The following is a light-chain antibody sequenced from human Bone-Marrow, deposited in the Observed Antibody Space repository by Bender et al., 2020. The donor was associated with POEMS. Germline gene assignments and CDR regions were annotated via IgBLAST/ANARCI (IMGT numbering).Light chain of an antibody. CDR3: QTWHSSTAV. CDR2: EDS. CDR1: ILEDRY. J-gene: IGLJ2*01. Sequence: ELSQPPSVSVSPGQTAIITCSGDILEDRYVCWYQQRPGRSPVLVIYEDSDGPSGVPERISGTNSGNTATLTIRGAQAMDEAVYYCQTWHSSTAVFGGGTKLTVL. V-gene: IGLV3-1*01.